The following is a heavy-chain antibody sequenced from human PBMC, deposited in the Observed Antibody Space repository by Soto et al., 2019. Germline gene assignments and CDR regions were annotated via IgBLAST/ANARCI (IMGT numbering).Heavy chain of an antibody. CDR3: ARPMGSAHYYYGMDV. CDR1: GYSFTSYW. J-gene: IGHJ6*02. Sequence: PGESLKISCKGSGYSFTSYWISWVRQMPGKGLEWMGRIDPSDSYTNYSPSFQGHVTISADKSISTAYLQWSSLKASDTAMYYCARPMGSAHYYYGMDVWGQGTTVTVSS. D-gene: IGHD2-15*01. CDR2: IDPSDSYT. V-gene: IGHV5-10-1*01.